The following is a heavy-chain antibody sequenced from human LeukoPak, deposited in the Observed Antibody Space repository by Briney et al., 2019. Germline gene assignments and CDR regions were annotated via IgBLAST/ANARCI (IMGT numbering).Heavy chain of an antibody. CDR1: GFTFSSYS. J-gene: IGHJ3*02. CDR2: ISSSSSYI. CDR3: ARVGCGGDCYSDDAFDI. D-gene: IGHD2-21*02. Sequence: GGSLRLSCAASGFTFSSYSMNWVRQAPGKGLEWVSSISSSSSYIYYADSVKGRFTISRDNAKNSLYLQMNSLRAEDTALYYCARVGCGGDCYSDDAFDIWGQGTMVTVSS. V-gene: IGHV3-21*01.